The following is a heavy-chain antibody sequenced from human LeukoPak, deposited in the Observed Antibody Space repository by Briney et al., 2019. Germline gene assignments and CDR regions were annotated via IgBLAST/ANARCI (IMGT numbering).Heavy chain of an antibody. D-gene: IGHD5-12*01. CDR2: ISYDGSNK. J-gene: IGHJ4*02. Sequence: GGSLRLSCAASGFTFSSYAMHWVRQAPGKGLEWVAVISYDGSNKYYADSVKGRFTISRDNSKNTLYLQMNSLRAEDTAVYYCARDPAVRGFFDYWGQGTLVTVSS. CDR1: GFTFSSYA. V-gene: IGHV3-30-3*01. CDR3: ARDPAVRGFFDY.